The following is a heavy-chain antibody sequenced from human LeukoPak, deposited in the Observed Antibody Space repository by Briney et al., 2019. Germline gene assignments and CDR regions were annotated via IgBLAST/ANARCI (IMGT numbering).Heavy chain of an antibody. CDR2: IRNKANSYTT. J-gene: IGHJ4*02. V-gene: IGHV3-72*01. Sequence: GGSLKLSCAASGFTFSDHYMDWVRQAPGKGLEWVGRIRNKANSYTTEYAASVKGRFTISRDDSKNSLYLQMNSLKCEDTAVYYCAREWDSGSYYLGYFDYWGQGTLVTVSS. CDR3: AREWDSGSYYLGYFDY. CDR1: GFTFSDHY. D-gene: IGHD1-26*01.